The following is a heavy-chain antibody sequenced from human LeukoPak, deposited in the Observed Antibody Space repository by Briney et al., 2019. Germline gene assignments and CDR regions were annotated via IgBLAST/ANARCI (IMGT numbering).Heavy chain of an antibody. CDR2: IYYSGST. V-gene: IGHV4-39*02. CDR1: GGSISSSSYY. J-gene: IGHJ4*02. CDR3: ARDSYSSSSG. Sequence: SETLSLTCTVSGGSISSSSYYWGWIRQPPGKGLEWIGSIYYSGSTYYNPSLKSRVTISVDTSKNQFSLRLRSVTAADTAVYYCARDSYSSSSGWGQGTLVTASS. D-gene: IGHD6-6*01.